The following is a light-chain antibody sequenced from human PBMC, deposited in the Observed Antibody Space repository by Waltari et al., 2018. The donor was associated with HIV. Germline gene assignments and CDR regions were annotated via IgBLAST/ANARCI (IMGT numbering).Light chain of an antibody. J-gene: IGLJ2*01. V-gene: IGLV1-40*01. CDR2: ASR. Sequence: QSVLTQAPSVSGAPGQRVTISCTGSSSNIGAGYDVNWYQQHPGTAPKLLIFASRNRPSGVPDRFSASTSGTSASLAITGLQAEDEADYFCQSYDNSLTGSLFGGGTKLTVL. CDR3: QSYDNSLTGSL. CDR1: SSNIGAGYD.